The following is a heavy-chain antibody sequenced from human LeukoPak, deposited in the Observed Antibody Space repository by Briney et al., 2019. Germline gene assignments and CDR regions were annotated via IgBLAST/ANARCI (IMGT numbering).Heavy chain of an antibody. Sequence: GGSLRLSCTASGFTFGDYAMSWVRQAPGKGLEWVGFIRSKAYGGTTEYAASVKGRFTISRDDSKSIAYLQMNSLKTEDTAVYYCTRDFWDQRLLWFGEFYWFDPWGQGTLVTVSS. J-gene: IGHJ5*02. CDR3: TRDFWDQRLLWFGEFYWFDP. D-gene: IGHD3-10*01. V-gene: IGHV3-49*04. CDR2: IRSKAYGGTT. CDR1: GFTFGDYA.